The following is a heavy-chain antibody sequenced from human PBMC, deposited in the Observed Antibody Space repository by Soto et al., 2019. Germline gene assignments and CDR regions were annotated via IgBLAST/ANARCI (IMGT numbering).Heavy chain of an antibody. CDR1: GGSISDHY. CDR3: VAGPDHAKSAY. J-gene: IGHJ4*01. Sequence: SETLSLTCTVPGGSISDHYLSWTRQPPGKGLEWIGYGLRHEFVGTNPSLTSRVTISVDTSKKQFSLRLNSVTAADTAVYYCVAGPDHAKSAYWGQGTLVTVSS. V-gene: IGHV4-59*11. CDR2: GLRHEFV.